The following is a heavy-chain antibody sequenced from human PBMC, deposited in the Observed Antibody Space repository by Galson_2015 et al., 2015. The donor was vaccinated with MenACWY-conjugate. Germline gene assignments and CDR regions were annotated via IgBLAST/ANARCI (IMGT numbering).Heavy chain of an antibody. CDR2: IRYDGGNK. D-gene: IGHD1-26*01. CDR3: AKGFHYYSGSYYFDY. CDR1: GFTFSNYG. Sequence: SLRLSCAASGFTFSNYGMHWVRQAPGKGLEWVAFIRYDGGNKYYADSVKGRFTISRDNSKNTLYLQMNSLRAEDAAVYYCAKGFHYYSGSYYFDYWGQGTLVTVSS. V-gene: IGHV3-30*02. J-gene: IGHJ4*02.